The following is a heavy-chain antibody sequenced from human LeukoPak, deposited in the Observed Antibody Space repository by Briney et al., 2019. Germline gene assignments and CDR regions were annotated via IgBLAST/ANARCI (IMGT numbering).Heavy chain of an antibody. CDR2: INHSGST. V-gene: IGHV4-34*01. Sequence: SETLSLTCAVYGGSFSGYYWSWIRHPPGKGLEWIGEINHSGSTNYNPSLKSRATISAATSKNQFSLKLGSVTAADTAVYYCGRRPRRHVGDGVFDIWGEGTMVTVS. CDR1: GGSFSGYY. D-gene: IGHD2-8*01. J-gene: IGHJ3*02. CDR3: GRRPRRHVGDGVFDI.